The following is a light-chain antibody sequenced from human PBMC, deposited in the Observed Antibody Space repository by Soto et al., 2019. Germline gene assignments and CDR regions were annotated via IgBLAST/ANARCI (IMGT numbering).Light chain of an antibody. J-gene: IGLJ3*02. CDR2: YDD. V-gene: IGLV1-36*01. CDR3: AAWDDSLNRGV. Sequence: QSVLTQPPSVSEAPRQRVTISCSGGSSNIGNNPVNWYQQLPGKAPKLLIYYDDLLPSGVSDRFSGSRSGTSASLAISGLQSEDEADYYCAAWDDSLNRGVFGGGTQLTVL. CDR1: SSNIGNNP.